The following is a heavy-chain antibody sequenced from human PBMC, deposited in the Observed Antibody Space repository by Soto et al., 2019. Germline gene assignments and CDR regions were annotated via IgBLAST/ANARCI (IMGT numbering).Heavy chain of an antibody. D-gene: IGHD2-2*01. CDR2: ISGGGDIT. V-gene: IGHV3-23*01. Sequence: PGGSLRLSCAASGFTFSSYAMRWVRQAPGTGLEWVSDISGGGDITHYADSVKGRFTITRVNSKNTLYLQMNSLRVEDTAMYYCAKVCCASSSCASDYWGQGSLVTVSS. CDR1: GFTFSSYA. CDR3: AKVCCASSSCASDY. J-gene: IGHJ4*02.